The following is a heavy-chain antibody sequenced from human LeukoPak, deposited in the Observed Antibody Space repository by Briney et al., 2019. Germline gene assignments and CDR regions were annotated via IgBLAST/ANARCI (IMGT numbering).Heavy chain of an antibody. V-gene: IGHV4-39*07. Sequence: SETLSLTCTVSGGSISSSSYYWGWIRQPPGKGLEWIGSIYHSGSTSYNPSLKSRVTISVDTSKNQFSLKLSSVTAADTAVYYCARDGRITIFGVVIAPFDYWGQGTLVTVSS. CDR2: IYHSGST. J-gene: IGHJ4*02. CDR1: GGSISSSSYY. D-gene: IGHD3-3*01. CDR3: ARDGRITIFGVVIAPFDY.